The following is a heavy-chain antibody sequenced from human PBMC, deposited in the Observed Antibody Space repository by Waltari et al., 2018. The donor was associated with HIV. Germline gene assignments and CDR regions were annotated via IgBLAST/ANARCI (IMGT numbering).Heavy chain of an antibody. D-gene: IGHD3-3*01. V-gene: IGHV4-61*02. CDR3: ARVFWRNGMDV. CDR1: GGPISRGSYY. Sequence: QVQLQESGPGLVKPSQTLSLTCTVPGGPISRGSYYGSRIRQPAGKGLEWNGLIYTSASTNYNPSLKSRVTISVDTSKNQFSLKLSSVTAADTAVYYCARVFWRNGMDVWGQGTTVTVSS. J-gene: IGHJ6*02. CDR2: IYTSAST.